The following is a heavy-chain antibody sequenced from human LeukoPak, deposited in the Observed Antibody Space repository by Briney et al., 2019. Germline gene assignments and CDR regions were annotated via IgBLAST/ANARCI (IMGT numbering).Heavy chain of an antibody. J-gene: IGHJ4*02. CDR2: ISDRGGST. V-gene: IGHV3-23*01. CDR3: AKVPSSIRGVIMYWGYYFDY. Sequence: PGGSLRLSCVVSGITLSNYGMSWVRQAPGKGLEWVAGISDRGGSTNYADSVKGRFTISRDNSKNTLYLQMNSLRAEDTAVYYCAKVPSSIRGVIMYWGYYFDYWGQGTLVTVSS. CDR1: GITLSNYG. D-gene: IGHD3-10*01.